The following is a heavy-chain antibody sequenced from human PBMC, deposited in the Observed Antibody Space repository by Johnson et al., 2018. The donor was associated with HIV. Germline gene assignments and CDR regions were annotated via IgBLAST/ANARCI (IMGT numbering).Heavy chain of an antibody. V-gene: IGHV3-7*05. Sequence: VQLVESGGGLVQPGGSLRLSCAASGFTFSSYWMSWVRQAPGKGLEWVANIKQDGSEKYYGDSVKGGFTITRDDSKNTLYLQMNSLKTEDTAVYYCTTGRLLAAFDIWGQGTMVTVSS. D-gene: IGHD2-21*02. CDR2: IKQDGSEK. CDR3: TTGRLLAAFDI. J-gene: IGHJ3*02. CDR1: GFTFSSYW.